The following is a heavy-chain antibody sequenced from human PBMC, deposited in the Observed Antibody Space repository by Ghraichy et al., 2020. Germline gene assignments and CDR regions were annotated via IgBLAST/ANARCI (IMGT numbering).Heavy chain of an antibody. V-gene: IGHV3-23*01. J-gene: IGHJ4*02. CDR1: GFTFSSYA. Sequence: GASLRLSCASSGFTFSSYAMSWVRQAPGKGLEWVSAISGSGGSTYYADSVKGRFTISRDNSKNTLYLQMNSLRAEDTAVYYCAKGPQWLAESYFDYWGQGTLVTVSS. CDR2: ISGSGGST. CDR3: AKGPQWLAESYFDY. D-gene: IGHD6-19*01.